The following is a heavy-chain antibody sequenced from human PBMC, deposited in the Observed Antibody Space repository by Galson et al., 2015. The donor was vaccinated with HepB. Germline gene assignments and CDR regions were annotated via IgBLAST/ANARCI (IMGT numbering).Heavy chain of an antibody. CDR1: GFTFTDSY. CDR2: INPNSGGA. V-gene: IGHV1-2*02. J-gene: IGHJ5*02. D-gene: IGHD3-10*01. CDR3: TKGAVRIKVRGIIREFDP. Sequence: SVKVSCKASGFTFTDSYINWVRKTPGQGLEWMGWINPNSGGATYAQKFQGRFTMTRDTSISTVYLELSSLKFDDTAVYFCTKGAVRIKVRGIIREFDPWGQGTLVTV.